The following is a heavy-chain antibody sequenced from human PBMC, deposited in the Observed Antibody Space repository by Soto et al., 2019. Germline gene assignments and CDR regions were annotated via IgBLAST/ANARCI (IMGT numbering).Heavy chain of an antibody. J-gene: IGHJ4*02. CDR3: ARGGGPYCSGGSCYSGPYYFDY. CDR1: GGSISSYY. V-gene: IGHV4-59*01. Sequence: LSLTCTVSGGSISSYYWSWIRRPPGKGLEWIGYIYYSGSTNYNPSLKSRVTISVDTSKNQFSLKLSSVTAADTAVYYCARGGGPYCSGGSCYSGPYYFDYWGQGTLVTVSS. CDR2: IYYSGST. D-gene: IGHD2-15*01.